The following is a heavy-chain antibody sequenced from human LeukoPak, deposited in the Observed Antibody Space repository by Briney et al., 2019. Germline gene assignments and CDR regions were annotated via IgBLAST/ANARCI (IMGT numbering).Heavy chain of an antibody. D-gene: IGHD2-15*01. CDR2: ISWNNGNI. Sequence: GGSLRLSCAASGFTFDDHAIHWIRHTPGKGLEWVSGISWNNGNIGYAASVKGRFTISRDNAKNSLYLRMNSLRDEDTALYYCARGGGSIRHSYYYYVDVWGKGTSVTVSS. J-gene: IGHJ6*03. CDR3: ARGGGSIRHSYYYYVDV. CDR1: GFTFDDHA. V-gene: IGHV3-9*01.